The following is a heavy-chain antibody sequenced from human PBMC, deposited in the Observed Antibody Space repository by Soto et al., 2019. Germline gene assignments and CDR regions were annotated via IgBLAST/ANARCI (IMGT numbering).Heavy chain of an antibody. CDR1: GFTFRSYA. CDR2: ISGSGGST. D-gene: IGHD6-6*01. V-gene: IGHV3-23*01. CDR3: AKELDRIAAYNWFDP. Sequence: XGSLRLSGAASGFTFRSYAMSWVRQAPGKGLEWVSAISGSGGSTYYADSVKGRFTISRDNSKNTLYLQMNSLRAEDTAVYYCAKELDRIAAYNWFDPWGQGTLVTVSS. J-gene: IGHJ5*02.